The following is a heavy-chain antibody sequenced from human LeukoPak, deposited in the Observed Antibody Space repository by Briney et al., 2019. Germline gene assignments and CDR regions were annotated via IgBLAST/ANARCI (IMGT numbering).Heavy chain of an antibody. CDR1: GYTFTGYY. J-gene: IGHJ5*02. Sequence: ASVKVSCKASGYTFTGYYMHWVRQAPGQGLEWMGWINPNSGGTNYAQKFQGRVTMTRDTSISTAYMELSRLRSDDTAVYYCARDSDSRELLWFGEPFDPWGQGTLVTVSS. D-gene: IGHD3-10*01. CDR3: ARDSDSRELLWFGEPFDP. V-gene: IGHV1-2*02. CDR2: INPNSGGT.